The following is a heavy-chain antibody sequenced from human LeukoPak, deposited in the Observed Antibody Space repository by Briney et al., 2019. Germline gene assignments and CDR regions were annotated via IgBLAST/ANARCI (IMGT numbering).Heavy chain of an antibody. CDR2: ISGSGGST. J-gene: IGHJ6*01. CDR1: GFTFSRCG. CDR3: ATLHFYAMGV. Sequence: PGGSLRLSCAASGFTFSRCGMSWVRQAPGKGLEWVSAISGSGGSTFYADSVKGRFFISKDNTRDSLSLQMTSLSAEDTAMYYCATLHFYAMGVWGQGTTVTVSS. V-gene: IGHV3-23*01.